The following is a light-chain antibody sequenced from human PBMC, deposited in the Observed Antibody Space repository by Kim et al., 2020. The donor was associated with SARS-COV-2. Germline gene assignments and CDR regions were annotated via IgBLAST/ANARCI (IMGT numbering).Light chain of an antibody. V-gene: IGLV2-23*02. CDR3: CSYAGSRTSLV. J-gene: IGLJ2*01. Sequence: QSALTQPASVSGSPGQSITISCTGTSSDVGSYNLVSWYQQHPGKAPKLMIYEVSKRPSGVSNRFSGSKSGNTASLTISGLQAEDEADYYCCSYAGSRTSLVFGGGTQLSVL. CDR1: SSDVGSYNL. CDR2: EVS.